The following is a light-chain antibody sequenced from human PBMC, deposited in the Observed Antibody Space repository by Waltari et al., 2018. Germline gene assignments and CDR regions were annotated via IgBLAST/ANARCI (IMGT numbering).Light chain of an antibody. Sequence: QSALTQPPSASGTPGQRVTIPCSGSSSNIGTNLVNWYQQLPGKAPKLLVYRNDQRPSGVPDRSSGSKSGTSASLAISGLQSEDEADYYCAAWDDSLSGHWVFGGGTKVTVL. CDR3: AAWDDSLSGHWV. CDR2: RND. V-gene: IGLV1-44*01. CDR1: SSNIGTNL. J-gene: IGLJ2*01.